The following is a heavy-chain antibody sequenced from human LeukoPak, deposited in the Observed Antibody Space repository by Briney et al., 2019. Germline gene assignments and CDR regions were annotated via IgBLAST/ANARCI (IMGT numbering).Heavy chain of an antibody. D-gene: IGHD3-22*01. CDR3: AGERKGDSSGYYFDY. J-gene: IGHJ4*02. Sequence: SETLSLTCTVSGGSISSSSYCWGWIRQPPGKGLEWIGRIYTSGSTNYNPSLKSRVTISVDTSKNQFSLKLSSVTAADTAVYYCAGERKGDSSGYYFDYWGQGTLVTVSS. CDR1: GGSISSSSYC. V-gene: IGHV4-39*07. CDR2: IYTSGST.